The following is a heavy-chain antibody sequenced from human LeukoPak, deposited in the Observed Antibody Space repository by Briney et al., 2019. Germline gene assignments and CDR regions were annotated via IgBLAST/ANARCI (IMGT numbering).Heavy chain of an antibody. D-gene: IGHD3-10*01. V-gene: IGHV3-30*04. CDR3: VRGSKIRGVIPEGEFDY. CDR2: TSYDGGNK. J-gene: IGHJ4*02. CDR1: GFMFSSYA. Sequence: GGSLRLSCAASGFMFSSYAIHWVRQAPGKGLEWVAVTSYDGGNKFYADSVKGRFTLSRDDSKNTVYLQMNRLRAEDTAVYFCVRGSKIRGVIPEGEFDYWGQGTLVTVSS.